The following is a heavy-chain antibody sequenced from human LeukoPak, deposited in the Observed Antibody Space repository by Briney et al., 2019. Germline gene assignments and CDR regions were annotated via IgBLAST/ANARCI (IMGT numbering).Heavy chain of an antibody. CDR1: GDTFISYY. D-gene: IGHD5-18*01. CDR2: IIPNSGTT. V-gene: IGHV1-69*05. J-gene: IGHJ4*02. CDR3: ARAVDTAMTAIN. Sequence: SVKVSCKASGDTFISYYISWVRQAPGQGLEWMGGIIPNSGTTNYAQKFQGRVTITTDESTSTAYMELSSLRSEDTAVYYCARAVDTAMTAINWGQGTLVTVSS.